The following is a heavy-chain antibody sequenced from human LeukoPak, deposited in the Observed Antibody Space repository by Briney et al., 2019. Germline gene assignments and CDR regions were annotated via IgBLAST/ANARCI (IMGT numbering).Heavy chain of an antibody. J-gene: IGHJ6*03. CDR1: GGSFGGYY. CDR3: ARASVYPYYYYMDV. D-gene: IGHD3-16*02. CDR2: INHSGST. V-gene: IGHV4-34*01. Sequence: SETLSLTCAVYGGSFGGYYWSWIRQPPGKGLEWIGEINHSGSTNYNPSLKSRVTISVDTSKNQFSLKLSSVTAADTAVYYCARASVYPYYYYMDVWGKGTTVTVSS.